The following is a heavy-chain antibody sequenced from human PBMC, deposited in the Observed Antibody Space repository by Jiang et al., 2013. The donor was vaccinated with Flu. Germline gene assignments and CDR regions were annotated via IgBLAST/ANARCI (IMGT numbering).Heavy chain of an antibody. CDR1: GYTFASDD. CDR3: AKFSPQSSGPYATPRGVFDT. V-gene: IGHV1-18*04. D-gene: IGHD6-19*01. J-gene: IGHJ3*02. CDR2: ISGNNGNT. Sequence: SGAEVKKPGASVKVSCTTSGYTFASDDISWVRQAPGQGLEWMGRISGNNGNTEYEQKFQGRVTMSIDAYLRIVYMELRRLGSDDTATYYCAKFSPQSSGPYATPRGVFDTWGQGTVVTVSS.